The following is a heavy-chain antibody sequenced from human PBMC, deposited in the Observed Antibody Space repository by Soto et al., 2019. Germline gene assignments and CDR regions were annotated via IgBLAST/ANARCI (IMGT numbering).Heavy chain of an antibody. CDR3: ARDPGRRYFGY. CDR2: ISSSSSYI. V-gene: IGHV3-21*01. Sequence: EVQLVESGGGLVKPGGSLRLSCAASGFTFSSYSMNWVRQAPGKGLEWVSSISSSSSYIYYADSVKGRFTISRDNAKNSLYPQMNSLRAEDTAVYYCARDPGRRYFGYWGQGTLVTVSS. CDR1: GFTFSSYS. J-gene: IGHJ4*02. D-gene: IGHD2-15*01.